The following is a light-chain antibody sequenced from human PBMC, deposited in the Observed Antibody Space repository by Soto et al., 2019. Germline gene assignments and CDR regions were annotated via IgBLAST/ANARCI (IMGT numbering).Light chain of an antibody. V-gene: IGKV1-6*01. CDR3: LQDYNYPLT. CDR1: QGIRNS. Sequence: AIQMTQSPSSLSASVGDRLTITCRASQGIRNSLSWYQQKPRKAPKLLIYASSTLQSGGPSRFSGSGSGTDFTLTISSLQPEDFAAYYCLQDYNYPLTFGGGTKVEIK. CDR2: ASS. J-gene: IGKJ4*01.